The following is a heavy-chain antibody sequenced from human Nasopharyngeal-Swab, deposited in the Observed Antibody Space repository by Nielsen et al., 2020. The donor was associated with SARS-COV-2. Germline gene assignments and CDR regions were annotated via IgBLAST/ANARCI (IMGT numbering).Heavy chain of an antibody. CDR3: AKDRDSGDDSDDYYHYYGMDV. J-gene: IGHJ6*02. Sequence: GGSLSLSCAASGFTFRRYAISWVRHAPGKGLEWVSVISGSDHTTYYADSVKGRFTISRDNSKNTVNLQMNSLRVEDTAIYYCAKDRDSGDDSDDYYHYYGMDVWGQGTTVTVFS. CDR1: GFTFRRYA. CDR2: ISGSDHTT. V-gene: IGHV3-23*01. D-gene: IGHD5-12*01.